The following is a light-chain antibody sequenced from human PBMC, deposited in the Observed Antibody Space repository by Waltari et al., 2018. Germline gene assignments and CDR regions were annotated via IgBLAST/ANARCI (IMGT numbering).Light chain of an antibody. V-gene: IGLV1-51*02. Sequence: QSVLTQPPSVSGDPGQRVTISCTGSSSNIGGYYVYWYQQFPGTAPKLLIYENNKRPSGVSDRFSGSKSGTSASLTITGLQPGDEADYYCGAWDSSLSALFGGGTRLTVL. CDR2: ENN. CDR3: GAWDSSLSAL. CDR1: SSNIGGYY. J-gene: IGLJ2*01.